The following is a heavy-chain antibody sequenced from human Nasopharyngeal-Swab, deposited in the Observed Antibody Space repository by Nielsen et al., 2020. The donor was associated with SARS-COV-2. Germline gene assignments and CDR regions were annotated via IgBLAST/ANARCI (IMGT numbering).Heavy chain of an antibody. V-gene: IGHV3-43*02. CDR2: ISGDGGST. CDR3: ALMAELSIVGAYYGMDV. D-gene: IGHD1-26*01. CDR1: GFTFDDYA. Sequence: GESLKISCAASGFTFDDYAMHWVRQAPGKGLEWVSLISGDGGSTYYADSVEGRFTISRDNSKNSLYLQMNSLRTEDTALYYCALMAELSIVGAYYGMDVWGQGTTVTVSS. J-gene: IGHJ6*02.